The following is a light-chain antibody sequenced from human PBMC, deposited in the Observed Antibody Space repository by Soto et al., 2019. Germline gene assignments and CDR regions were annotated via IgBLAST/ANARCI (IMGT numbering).Light chain of an antibody. Sequence: DIQMTQSPSTLSGSVGDRVTITCRASQTISSWLAWYQQKPGKAPKLLIYKASTLKSGVPSRFRGSGSGIEFTLTISSLQPDDFATYYCQHYNSYSEACGQGTKVEL. CDR1: QTISSW. J-gene: IGKJ1*01. CDR2: KAS. V-gene: IGKV1-5*03. CDR3: QHYNSYSEA.